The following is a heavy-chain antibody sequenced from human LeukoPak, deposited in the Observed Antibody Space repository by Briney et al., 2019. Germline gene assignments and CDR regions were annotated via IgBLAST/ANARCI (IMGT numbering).Heavy chain of an antibody. Sequence: ASVKVSCKASGYTFTSYGISWVRRAPGQGLEWMGWISAYNGNTNYAQKFQGRVTMTRDTSISTAYMELSRLRSDDTAVYYCARVGSSSSKEGKDYYYYMDVWGKGTTVTVSS. CDR2: ISAYNGNT. D-gene: IGHD6-6*01. CDR3: ARVGSSSSKEGKDYYYYMDV. CDR1: GYTFTSYG. J-gene: IGHJ6*03. V-gene: IGHV1-18*01.